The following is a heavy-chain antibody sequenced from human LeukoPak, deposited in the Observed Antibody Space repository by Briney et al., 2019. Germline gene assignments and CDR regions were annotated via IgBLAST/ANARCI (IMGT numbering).Heavy chain of an antibody. CDR1: GFTFSSYG. Sequence: PGRSLRLSCAASGFTFSSYGMNWVRQAPGKGLEWVSVISGSGGSTDYAASVKGRFTISRDNSKNTLYLQMNSLRAEDTALYYCAKDKQFRLPSLNYWGQGTLVTVSS. CDR2: ISGSGGST. V-gene: IGHV3-23*01. J-gene: IGHJ4*01. D-gene: IGHD2-21*02. CDR3: AKDKQFRLPSLNY.